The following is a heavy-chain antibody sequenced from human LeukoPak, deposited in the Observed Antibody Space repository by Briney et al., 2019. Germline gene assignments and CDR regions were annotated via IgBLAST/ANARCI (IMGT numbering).Heavy chain of an antibody. CDR3: ARARVYDYVWGSYRPELDY. J-gene: IGHJ4*02. CDR2: INHSGST. CDR1: GGSFSGYY. V-gene: IGHV4-34*01. Sequence: SETLSLTCAVYGGSFSGYYWSWIRQPPGKGLEWIGEINHSGSTNYNPSLKSRVTISVDTSKDQFSLKLSSVTAADTAVYYCARARVYDYVWGSYRPELDYWGQGTLVTVSS. D-gene: IGHD3-16*02.